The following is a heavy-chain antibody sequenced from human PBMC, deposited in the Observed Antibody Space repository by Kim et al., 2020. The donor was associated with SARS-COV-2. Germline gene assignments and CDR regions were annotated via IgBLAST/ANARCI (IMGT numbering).Heavy chain of an antibody. CDR1: GGSFSSSY. J-gene: IGHJ3*02. CDR3: AGIKGGDHWAAFDI. CDR2: VYSSEAT. D-gene: IGHD5-12*01. V-gene: IGHV4-59*13. Sequence: SETLSLTCTVSGGSFSSSYWSWIRQPPGKALEWIGDVYSSEATNYNPSLRSRVTISADTSMNLFSLNLRSVTAADTAVYYCAGIKGGDHWAAFDIWGRGTMVTVSS.